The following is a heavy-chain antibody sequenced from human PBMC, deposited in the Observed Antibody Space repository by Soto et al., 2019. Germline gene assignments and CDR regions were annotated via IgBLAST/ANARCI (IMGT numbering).Heavy chain of an antibody. D-gene: IGHD1-1*01. CDR3: TTGGDASQTGY. J-gene: IGHJ4*02. CDR1: GVSISGGGRN. CDR2: IHYSGTS. V-gene: IGHV4-31*03. Sequence: QVQLQESGPGLVEPSQTLSLTCTVSGVSISGGGRNWSWIRQYPGRGLQWIGFIHYSGTSYYNPSLQGRVAMSVDTSRNQFSLRLTSVTAADTAVYYCTTGGDASQTGYWGQGTLVTVSS.